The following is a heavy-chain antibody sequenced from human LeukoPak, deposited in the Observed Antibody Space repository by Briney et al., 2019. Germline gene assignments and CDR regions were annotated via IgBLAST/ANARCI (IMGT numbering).Heavy chain of an antibody. CDR2: INPSGGT. J-gene: IGHJ4*02. D-gene: IGHD6-13*01. CDR3: AREGVAATGLDY. CDR1: GYTFTGYN. V-gene: IGHV1-46*01. Sequence: GASVKVSCKASGYTFTGYNMHWVRQAPGQGLEWMGIINPSGGTSYAQKIQGRVTMTRDTSTTTVYMELSSLRSEDTAVYYCAREGVAATGLDYWGQGTLVTVSS.